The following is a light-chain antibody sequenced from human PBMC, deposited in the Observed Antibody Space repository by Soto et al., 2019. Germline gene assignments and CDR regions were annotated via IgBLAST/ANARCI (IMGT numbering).Light chain of an antibody. Sequence: SYELTQPPSVSVAPGQTGSISCGGNNIGIKDVYWYQQQPGQAPVLVIYDNRDRPSGIPERFSGSNSGNTATLTISRVEAGDEADYYCQVWDTSSDHPVFGGGTKLTVL. J-gene: IGLJ2*01. CDR2: DNR. CDR3: QVWDTSSDHPV. V-gene: IGLV3-21*01. CDR1: NIGIKD.